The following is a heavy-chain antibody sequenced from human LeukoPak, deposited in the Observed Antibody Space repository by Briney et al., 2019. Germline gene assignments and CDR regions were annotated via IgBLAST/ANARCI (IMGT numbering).Heavy chain of an antibody. CDR2: IRYDGSNK. CDR3: ASPSLRGYSYH. D-gene: IGHD5-18*01. Sequence: GGSLRLSCAASGFTFSSYGMHWVRQAPGKGLEWVAFIRYDGSNKYYADSVKGRFTISRDNSKNTLYLQTNSLRAEDTAVYYCASPSLRGYSYHWGQGTLVTVSS. J-gene: IGHJ4*02. V-gene: IGHV3-30*02. CDR1: GFTFSSYG.